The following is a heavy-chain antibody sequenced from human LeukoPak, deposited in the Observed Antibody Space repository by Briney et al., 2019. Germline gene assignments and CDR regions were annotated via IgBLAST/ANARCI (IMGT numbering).Heavy chain of an antibody. V-gene: IGHV3-23*01. Sequence: GGSLRLSCAASGFTFSIFAMSWVRQAPGKGLEWVSTIAGSGATYYADSVQGRFTIFRDNSKNMLYLQMNSLRAEDTALYFCAKGRDSGWYSGFDPWGQGTLVTVSS. D-gene: IGHD6-19*01. CDR3: AKGRDSGWYSGFDP. J-gene: IGHJ5*02. CDR1: GFTFSIFA. CDR2: IAGSGAT.